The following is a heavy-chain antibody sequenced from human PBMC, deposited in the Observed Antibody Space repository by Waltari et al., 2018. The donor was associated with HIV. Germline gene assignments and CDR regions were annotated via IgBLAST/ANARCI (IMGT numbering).Heavy chain of an antibody. D-gene: IGHD4-17*01. V-gene: IGHV1-18*01. CDR3: ARSHCAVTSCGSIDY. CDR2: IGTYNGNA. Sequence: QVQLVQSGAQVKKPGASVKVSCKASGYPFTTYGITWVRQAPGKGLEWLGWIGTYNGNADFAPKTHDRIHLTIDTSTSTAYMEVPSPRSDDPAVYYCARSHCAVTSCGSIDYWGQGTLVTVSA. J-gene: IGHJ4*02. CDR1: GYPFTTYG.